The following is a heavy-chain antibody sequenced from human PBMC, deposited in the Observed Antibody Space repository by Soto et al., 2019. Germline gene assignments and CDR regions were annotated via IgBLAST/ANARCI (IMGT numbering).Heavy chain of an antibody. CDR1: VYGFTIYG. D-gene: IGHD4-17*01. CDR2: ISPIIGKA. V-gene: IGHV1-69*13. J-gene: IGHJ4*02. Sequence: SVKVSCKASVYGFTIYGITWVRQAPGQGFEWMGWISPIIGKANYAQKFQGRVTITADESTSTAYMELSSLRSEDTAVYYCASSSSVTMQFDYWGQGTLVTVSS. CDR3: ASSSSVTMQFDY.